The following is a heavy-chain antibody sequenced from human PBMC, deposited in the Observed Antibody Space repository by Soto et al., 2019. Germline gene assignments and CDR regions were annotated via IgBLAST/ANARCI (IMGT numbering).Heavy chain of an antibody. V-gene: IGHV4-4*07. J-gene: IGHJ5*02. CDR1: GGSISSYY. CDR2: IYSSGST. CDR3: ARTLEAAGTENWFDP. Sequence: SGGSISSYYWSWIRQPAGKGLEWIGRIYSSGSTKYNPSLKSRVIMSVDTSKNQFSLKLYSVTAADTAVYYCARTLEAAGTENWFDPWGQGTLVTVPS. D-gene: IGHD6-13*01.